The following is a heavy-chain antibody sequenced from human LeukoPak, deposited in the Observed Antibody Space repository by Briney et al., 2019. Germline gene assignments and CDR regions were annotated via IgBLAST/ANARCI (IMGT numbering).Heavy chain of an antibody. CDR1: GFTFSSYA. CDR2: ISYDGSNK. J-gene: IGHJ3*02. CDR3: ARADTPYSSSWYDAFDI. V-gene: IGHV3-30*04. Sequence: TGGPLRLSCAASGFTFSSYAMHWVRQAPGKGLEWVAVISYDGSNKYYADSVKGRFTISRDNSKNTLYLQMNSLRAEDTAVYYCARADTPYSSSWYDAFDIWGQGTMVTVSS. D-gene: IGHD6-13*01.